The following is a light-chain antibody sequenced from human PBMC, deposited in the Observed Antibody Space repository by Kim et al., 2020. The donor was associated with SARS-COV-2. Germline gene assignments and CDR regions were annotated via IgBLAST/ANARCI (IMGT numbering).Light chain of an antibody. Sequence: TVTMSCTRSSGSIASNYVQWYQQRPGSAPTTVIYEENQRPSGVPDRFSGSIDSSSNSASLTISGLKTEDEADYYCQSYDSSNQVFGGGTQLTVL. V-gene: IGLV6-57*03. CDR2: EEN. CDR1: SGSIASNY. J-gene: IGLJ3*02. CDR3: QSYDSSNQV.